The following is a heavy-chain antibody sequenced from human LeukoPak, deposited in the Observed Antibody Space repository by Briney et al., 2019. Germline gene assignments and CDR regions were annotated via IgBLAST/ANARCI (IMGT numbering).Heavy chain of an antibody. J-gene: IGHJ5*02. D-gene: IGHD2-2*01. Sequence: SVKVSCKASGGTFSSYAISWVRQAPGQGLEWMGGIIPIFGTANYAQKFQGRVTITADESTSTAYMEPSSLRSEDTAVYYCARYCSSTSCYFEDTNWFDPWGQGTLVTVSS. CDR2: IIPIFGTA. V-gene: IGHV1-69*13. CDR1: GGTFSSYA. CDR3: ARYCSSTSCYFEDTNWFDP.